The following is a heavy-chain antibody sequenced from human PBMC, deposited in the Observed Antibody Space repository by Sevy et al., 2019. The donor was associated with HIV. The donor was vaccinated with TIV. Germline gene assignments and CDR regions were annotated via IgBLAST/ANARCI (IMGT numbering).Heavy chain of an antibody. CDR3: ARGTVTTDIPGSYYFDY. D-gene: IGHD4-17*01. V-gene: IGHV4-34*01. CDR1: GGSFSGYY. Sequence: SETLSLTCAVYGGSFSGYYWSWIRQPPGKGREWIGEINHSGSTNYNPSLKSRVTISVDTSKNQFSLKLSSVTAADTAVYYCARGTVTTDIPGSYYFDYWGQGTLVTVSS. J-gene: IGHJ4*02. CDR2: INHSGST.